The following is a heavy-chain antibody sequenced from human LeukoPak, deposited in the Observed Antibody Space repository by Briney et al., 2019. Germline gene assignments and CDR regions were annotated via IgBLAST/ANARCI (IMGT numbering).Heavy chain of an antibody. CDR1: GGSISSSSYY. CDR3: ASGPPYSSSWPDRWWYYYYYMDV. V-gene: IGHV4-39*07. J-gene: IGHJ6*03. CDR2: IYYSGST. D-gene: IGHD6-13*01. Sequence: SETLSLTCTVSGGSISSSSYYWGWIRQPPGKGLEWIGSIYYSGSTYYNPSLKSRVTISVDTSKNQFSLKLSSVTAADTAVYYCASGPPYSSSWPDRWWYYYYYMDVWGKGTTVTVSS.